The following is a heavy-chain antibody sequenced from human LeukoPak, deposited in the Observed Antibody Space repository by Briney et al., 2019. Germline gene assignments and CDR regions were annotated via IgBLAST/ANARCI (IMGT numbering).Heavy chain of an antibody. Sequence: PGGSLRLSCAASGFTFSSYSMNWVRQAPGKGLEWVSSISSSGSHMYYADSVKGRFTISRDNAKNTLYLQMNSLRAEDTAVYYCATDQSIAGPTTADYWGQGTLVTVSS. D-gene: IGHD1-26*01. CDR1: GFTFSSYS. J-gene: IGHJ4*02. CDR3: ATDQSIAGPTTADY. CDR2: ISSSGSHM. V-gene: IGHV3-21*01.